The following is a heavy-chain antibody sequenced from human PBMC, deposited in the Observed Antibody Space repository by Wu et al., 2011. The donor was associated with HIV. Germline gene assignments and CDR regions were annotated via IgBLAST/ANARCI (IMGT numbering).Heavy chain of an antibody. CDR2: INPNSGDT. CDR3: ATRYGSSFS. CDR1: GYTLTAYN. J-gene: IGHJ5*02. D-gene: IGHD3-10*01. V-gene: IGHV1-2*02. Sequence: QVQLVQSGAEVKKPGASVKVSCKASGYTLTAYNMHWVRQAPGQGLEWMGWINPNSGDTNYAQNFQGRVTMTRDTSISTAYMELTRLRSDDTAVYYCATRYGSSFSWGQGTLVTVSS.